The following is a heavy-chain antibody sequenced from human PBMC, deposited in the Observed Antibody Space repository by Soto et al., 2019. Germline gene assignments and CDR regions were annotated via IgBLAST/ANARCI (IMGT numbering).Heavy chain of an antibody. Sequence: PGGSLRLSCAASGFTFSSYGMHWVRQAPGKGLEWVAVIWYDGSNKYYAGSVKGRFTISRDNSKNTLYLQMNSLRAEDTAVYYCARDLGYYDFWSGYYRDSYYYYGMDVWGQGTTVTVSS. CDR2: IWYDGSNK. D-gene: IGHD3-3*01. CDR3: ARDLGYYDFWSGYYRDSYYYYGMDV. V-gene: IGHV3-33*01. CDR1: GFTFSSYG. J-gene: IGHJ6*02.